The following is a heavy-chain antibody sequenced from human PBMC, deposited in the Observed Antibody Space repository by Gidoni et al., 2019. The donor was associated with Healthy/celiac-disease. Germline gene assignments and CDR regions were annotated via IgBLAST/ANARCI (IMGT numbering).Heavy chain of an antibody. CDR1: GGSISSYY. CDR2: IYYRGST. Sequence: QVQLQESGPGLVKPSETLSLTCTVSGGSISSYYWSWIRQPPGKGLEWIGYIYYRGSTNYHPSLKSRVTISVDTSKNQFSLKLSSVTAADTAVYYCAREVVVVAAPYYYYYGMDVWGQGTTVTVSS. J-gene: IGHJ6*02. CDR3: AREVVVVAAPYYYYYGMDV. D-gene: IGHD2-15*01. V-gene: IGHV4-59*01.